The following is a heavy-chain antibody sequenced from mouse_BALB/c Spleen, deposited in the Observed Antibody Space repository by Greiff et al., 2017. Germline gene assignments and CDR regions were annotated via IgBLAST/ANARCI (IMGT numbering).Heavy chain of an antibody. CDR3: ASHYYGYVAY. Sequence: QVQLKQSGAELAKPGASVKMSCKASGYTFTSYWMHWVNQRPGQGLEWIGYINPSTGYTEYNQKFKDKATLTADKSSSTAYMQLSSLTSEDSAVYYCASHYYGYVAYWGQGTLVTVSA. D-gene: IGHD1-2*01. CDR2: INPSTGYT. V-gene: IGHV1-7*01. CDR1: GYTFTSYW. J-gene: IGHJ3*01.